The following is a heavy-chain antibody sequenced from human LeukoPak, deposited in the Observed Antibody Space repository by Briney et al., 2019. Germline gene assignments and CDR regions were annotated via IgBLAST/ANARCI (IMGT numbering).Heavy chain of an antibody. V-gene: IGHV3-73*01. J-gene: IGHJ4*02. Sequence: PGGSLRLSCAASGFTFSGSAMHWVRQASGKGLEWVGRIRSKANSHATAYAASVKGRFTISRDDSKNTAYLQMNSLKTEDTAVYYCTRLGYYYGSGSPNQYWGQGTLVTVSS. CDR2: IRSKANSHAT. CDR3: TRLGYYYGSGSPNQY. D-gene: IGHD3-10*01. CDR1: GFTFSGSA.